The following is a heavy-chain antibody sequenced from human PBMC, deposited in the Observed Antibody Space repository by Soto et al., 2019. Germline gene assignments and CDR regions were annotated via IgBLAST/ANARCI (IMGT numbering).Heavy chain of an antibody. Sequence: SETLSLTCTVSGGSISTSSYYWGWIRHPPGKGLEWIGSIYYSGSTYYNPSLKSRVTISVDTSKNQFSLKLSSVTAADTAVYYCARPLSSGRDWFDPWGQGTLVTVSS. V-gene: IGHV4-39*01. J-gene: IGHJ5*02. CDR2: IYYSGST. D-gene: IGHD6-19*01. CDR3: ARPLSSGRDWFDP. CDR1: GGSISTSSYY.